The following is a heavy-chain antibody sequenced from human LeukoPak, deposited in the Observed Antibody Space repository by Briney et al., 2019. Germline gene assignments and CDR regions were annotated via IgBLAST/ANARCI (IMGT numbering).Heavy chain of an antibody. Sequence: SETLSLTCTVSGGSISSYYWSWIRQPAGKGLEWIGRIYTSGSTNYNPSLKSRVSVSVDTSNNQFSLRLSSVTAADTAVYFCARDDYYYMEVWGKGTTVIISS. CDR1: GGSISSYY. CDR3: ARDDYYYMEV. V-gene: IGHV4-4*07. CDR2: IYTSGST. J-gene: IGHJ6*03.